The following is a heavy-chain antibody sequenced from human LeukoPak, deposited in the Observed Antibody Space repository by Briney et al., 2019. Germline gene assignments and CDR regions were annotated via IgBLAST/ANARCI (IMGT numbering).Heavy chain of an antibody. CDR2: IYTSGST. Sequence: KPSETLSLXCTVSGGSISSYYWSWIRQPAGKVLEWIGRIYTSGSTNYNPSLKSRVTMSVDTSKNQFSLKLSSVTAADTAVYYCARDLYDSSGYYLLFDYWGQGTLVTVSS. CDR3: ARDLYDSSGYYLLFDY. J-gene: IGHJ4*02. CDR1: GGSISSYY. V-gene: IGHV4-4*07. D-gene: IGHD3-22*01.